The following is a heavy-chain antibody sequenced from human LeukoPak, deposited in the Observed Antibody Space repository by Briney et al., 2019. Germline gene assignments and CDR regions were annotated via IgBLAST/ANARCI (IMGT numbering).Heavy chain of an antibody. CDR3: ARDPPGYSSSWYGAFDS. CDR1: RFTFSNYE. CDR2: ISSSGNTI. V-gene: IGHV3-48*03. D-gene: IGHD6-13*01. J-gene: IGHJ4*02. Sequence: GGSLRLSCAASRFTFSNYEMHWVRQAPGKGLEWLSYISSSGNTIYYADSVKGRFTISRDNSKNTLYLQMNSLRAADTAVYYCARDPPGYSSSWYGAFDSWGQGTLVTVSS.